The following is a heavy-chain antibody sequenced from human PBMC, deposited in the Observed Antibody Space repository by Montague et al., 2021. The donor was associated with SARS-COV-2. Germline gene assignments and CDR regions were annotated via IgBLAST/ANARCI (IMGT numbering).Heavy chain of an antibody. V-gene: IGHV3-23*01. CDR3: ARRRIKDILLVLPAPHLDV. J-gene: IGHJ6*04. Sequence: SLSLSCSASDFTFSDYSMTWVRQAPGKGLEWVSFITGSGSTTYYADSVKGRFTISRDNSRSTLYLQMNSLRVEDTAVYYCARRRIKDILLVLPAPHLDVWGKGTTVTVSS. D-gene: IGHD2-21*02. CDR2: ITGSGSTT. CDR1: DFTFSDYS.